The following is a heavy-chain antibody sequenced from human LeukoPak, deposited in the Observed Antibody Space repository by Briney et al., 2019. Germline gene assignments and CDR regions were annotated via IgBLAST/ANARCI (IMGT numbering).Heavy chain of an antibody. V-gene: IGHV3-30*03. CDR3: ARIYLKMASAS. D-gene: IGHD2-8*01. Sequence: GGSLRLSCAASGFTFSSYGMHWVRQAPGKGLEWVALISYDGSNKDYADSVKGRFTISRDTSKNTLYLQMNSLRSEDTAVYYCARIYLKMASASWGQGTLVTVSS. J-gene: IGHJ5*02. CDR1: GFTFSSYG. CDR2: ISYDGSNK.